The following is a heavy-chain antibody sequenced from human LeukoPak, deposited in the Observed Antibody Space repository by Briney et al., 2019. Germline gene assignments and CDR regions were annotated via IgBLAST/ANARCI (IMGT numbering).Heavy chain of an antibody. Sequence: ASVKVSCKASGYTFTSYGISWVRQAPGQGLEWMGWISAYNANTNYAQKLQGRVTMTTDTSTSTAYMELRSLRSDDTAVYYCARDRARITGTTFSGFDYWGQGTLVTVSS. CDR3: ARDRARITGTTFSGFDY. CDR2: ISAYNANT. CDR1: GYTFTSYG. D-gene: IGHD1-20*01. J-gene: IGHJ4*02. V-gene: IGHV1-18*01.